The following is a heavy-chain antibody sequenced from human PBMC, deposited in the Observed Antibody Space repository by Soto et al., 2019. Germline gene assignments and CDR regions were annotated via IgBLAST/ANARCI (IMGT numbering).Heavy chain of an antibody. V-gene: IGHV4-30-2*01. D-gene: IGHD4-4*01. CDR1: GGSISSGGYS. J-gene: IGHJ4*02. CDR2: IYHSGST. CDR3: ARGMTTVTTIDY. Sequence: SETLSLTCAVSGGSISSGGYSWSWIRQPPGKGLEWIGYIYHSGSTYYNPSLESRVTISVDRSKNQFSLKLSSVTAADTAVYYCARGMTTVTTIDYWGQGTLVTVSS.